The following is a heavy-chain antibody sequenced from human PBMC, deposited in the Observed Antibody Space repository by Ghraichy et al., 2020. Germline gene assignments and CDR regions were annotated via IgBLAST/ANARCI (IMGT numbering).Heavy chain of an antibody. CDR3: ARLGSTYYDFWSGYEAFDI. D-gene: IGHD3-3*01. CDR2: IKQDGSEK. V-gene: IGHV3-7*03. Sequence: GGSLRLSCAASGFTFSSYWMSWVRQAPGKGLEWVANIKQDGSEKYYVDSVKGRFTISRDNAKNSLYLQMNSLRAEDTAVYYCARLGSTYYDFWSGYEAFDIWGQGTMVTVSS. CDR1: GFTFSSYW. J-gene: IGHJ3*02.